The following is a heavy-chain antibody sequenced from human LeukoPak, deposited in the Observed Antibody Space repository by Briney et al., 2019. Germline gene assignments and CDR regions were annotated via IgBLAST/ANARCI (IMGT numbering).Heavy chain of an antibody. Sequence: PGGSLRLSCAASGFTFSDYGMNWVRQAPGKGLELVSYIGSSGTTIFYADSVKGRFSISRDNAKNSLYLQMHSLRAEDTALYYCARDLVADYWGLGTLVTVSS. CDR2: IGSSGTTI. J-gene: IGHJ4*02. D-gene: IGHD2-8*02. CDR1: GFTFSDYG. CDR3: ARDLVADY. V-gene: IGHV3-48*03.